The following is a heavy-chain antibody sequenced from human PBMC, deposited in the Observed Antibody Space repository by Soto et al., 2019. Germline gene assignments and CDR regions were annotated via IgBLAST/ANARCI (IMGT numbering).Heavy chain of an antibody. CDR3: ARTHRSGSYYNDY. D-gene: IGHD3-10*01. J-gene: IGHJ4*02. V-gene: IGHV4-59*08. Sequence: PSETLSLTCTVSGGSISSYYWSWIRPPPGKGLEWIGYIYYSGSTNYNPSLKSRVTISVDTSKNQFSLKLSSVTAADTAVYYCARTHRSGSYYNDYWGQGTLVTVSS. CDR1: GGSISSYY. CDR2: IYYSGST.